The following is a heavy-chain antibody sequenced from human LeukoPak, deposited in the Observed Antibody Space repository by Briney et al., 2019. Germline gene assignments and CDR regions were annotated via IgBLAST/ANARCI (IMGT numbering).Heavy chain of an antibody. V-gene: IGHV4-59*08. CDR2: IYYSGST. D-gene: IGHD1-1*01. J-gene: IGHJ4*02. CDR3: ARLRLDDPYYFDY. Sequence: SETLSLTCTVSGGSISSYYWSWIRQPPGKGLEWIGYIYYSGSTNYNPSLKSRVTISVDTSKNQFSLKLSSVTAADTAVYYCARLRLDDPYYFDYWGQGSLVTVSS. CDR1: GGSISSYY.